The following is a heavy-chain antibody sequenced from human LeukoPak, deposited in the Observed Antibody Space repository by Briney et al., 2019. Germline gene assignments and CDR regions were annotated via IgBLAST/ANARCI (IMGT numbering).Heavy chain of an antibody. CDR2: ISSSGSTI. CDR1: GFTFSSYE. J-gene: IGHJ4*02. V-gene: IGHV3-48*03. D-gene: IGHD3-3*01. CDR3: AKYIVPLLDHGVAFDY. Sequence: PGGSLRLSCAASGFTFSSYEMNWVRQAPGRGLEWVSYISSSGSTIYYADSVKGRFTISRDNAKNSLYLQMNSLRAEDMALYYCAKYIVPLLDHGVAFDYWSQGTLVTVSS.